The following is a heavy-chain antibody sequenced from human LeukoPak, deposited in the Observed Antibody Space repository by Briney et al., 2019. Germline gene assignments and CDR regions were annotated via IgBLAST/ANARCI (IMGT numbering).Heavy chain of an antibody. Sequence: PSETLSLTCAVYGGSFSGYYWSWIRQPPGKGLEWIGEINHSGSTNYNPSPKSRVTISVDTSKNQFSLKLSSVTAADTAVYYCARVGRWEGRPHALDIWGQGTMVTVSS. D-gene: IGHD1-26*01. J-gene: IGHJ3*02. CDR2: INHSGST. V-gene: IGHV4-34*01. CDR1: GGSFSGYY. CDR3: ARVGRWEGRPHALDI.